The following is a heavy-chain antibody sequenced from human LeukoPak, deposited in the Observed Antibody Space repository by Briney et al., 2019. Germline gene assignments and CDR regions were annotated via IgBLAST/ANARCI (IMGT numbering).Heavy chain of an antibody. D-gene: IGHD2-21*01. Sequence: PGGSLRLSCAASGFTFSSYSMNWVRQAPGKGLEWVSYISSSSSTIYYADSVKGRFTISRDNSRDTLYLHVHSLRIEDTAVYYCALGYCGSEICPTADAFDVWGQGKMVSVSS. CDR3: ALGYCGSEICPTADAFDV. V-gene: IGHV3-48*01. J-gene: IGHJ3*01. CDR1: GFTFSSYS. CDR2: ISSSSSTI.